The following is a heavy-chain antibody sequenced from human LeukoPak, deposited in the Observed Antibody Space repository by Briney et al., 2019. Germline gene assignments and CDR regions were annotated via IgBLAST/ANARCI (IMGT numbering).Heavy chain of an antibody. Sequence: QPGGSLRLSCAAYGFTFTTYYMTWVRQAPGKGLEWLANISQDGRTKYYADSVEGRFAISRDNAINSVFLQMNSVRAQDTAVYYCAKDQSSYYDWSFDYWGQGTLVTVSS. V-gene: IGHV3-7*01. CDR3: AKDQSSYYDWSFDY. D-gene: IGHD3-22*01. J-gene: IGHJ4*02. CDR2: ISQDGRTK. CDR1: GFTFTTYY.